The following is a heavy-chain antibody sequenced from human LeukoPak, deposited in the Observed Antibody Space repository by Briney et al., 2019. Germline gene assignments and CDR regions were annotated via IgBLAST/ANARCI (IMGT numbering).Heavy chain of an antibody. V-gene: IGHV3-23*01. D-gene: IGHD3-10*01. CDR1: GFTFSNHG. CDR2: ISPSGDIT. Sequence: GGTLRLSCAASGFTFSNHGMNWVRQTPGKGLEWVSGISPSGDITYYADSVKGRFTISRDNSKNTLYLEVISLTAEDTAVYYCAKDDAWLRFGEWSQGTLVTVSS. CDR3: AKDDAWLRFGE. J-gene: IGHJ4*02.